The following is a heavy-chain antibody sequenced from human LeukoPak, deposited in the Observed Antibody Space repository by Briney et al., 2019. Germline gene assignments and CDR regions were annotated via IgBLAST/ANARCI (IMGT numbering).Heavy chain of an antibody. J-gene: IGHJ5*02. CDR1: GGSISSYY. V-gene: IGHV4-59*12. CDR2: IYYSGST. D-gene: IGHD2-15*01. CDR3: ATELVVVAATPLRWFDP. Sequence: KASETLSLTCTVSGGSISSYYWSWIRQPPGKGLEWIGYIYYSGSTNYNPSLKSRVTISVDTSKNQFSLKLSSVTAADTAVYYCATELVVVAATPLRWFDPWGQGTLVTVSS.